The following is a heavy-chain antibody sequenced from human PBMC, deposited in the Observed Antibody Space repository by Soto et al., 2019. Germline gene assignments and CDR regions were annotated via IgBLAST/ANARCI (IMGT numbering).Heavy chain of an antibody. J-gene: IGHJ6*02. CDR2: INPNSGGT. CDR1: GYTFTGYY. CDR3: AGGGEGAAAGMAYYYYCMDV. Sequence: ASVKVSCKASGYTFTGYYMHWVRQAPGQGLEWMGWINPNSGGTNYAQKFQGWVTMTRDTSISTAYMELSRLRTDDTAVYYCAGGGEGAAAGMAYYYYCMDVWGQGTTDTVSS. V-gene: IGHV1-2*04. D-gene: IGHD6-13*01.